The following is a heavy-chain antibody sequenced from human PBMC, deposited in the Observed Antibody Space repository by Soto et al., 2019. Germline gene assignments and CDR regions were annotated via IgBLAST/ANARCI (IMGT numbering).Heavy chain of an antibody. CDR2: IYYSGST. CDR3: ARPAISSWRWFDP. Sequence: QLQLQESGPGLVKPSETLSLTCTVSGGSISSSSYYWGWIRQPPGKGLEWIGSIYYSGSTYYNPSLKSRVTISVDTSKNQFSLKLSSVTAADTAVYYCARPAISSWRWFDPWGQGTLVTVSS. D-gene: IGHD6-13*01. V-gene: IGHV4-39*01. J-gene: IGHJ5*02. CDR1: GGSISSSSYY.